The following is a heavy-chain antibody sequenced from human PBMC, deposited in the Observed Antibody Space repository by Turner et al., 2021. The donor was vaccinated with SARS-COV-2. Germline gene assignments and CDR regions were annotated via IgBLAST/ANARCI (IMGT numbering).Heavy chain of an antibody. D-gene: IGHD3-10*01. CDR3: ERGEWYHSSSGSHYRLRDKFYFDF. Sequence: QVQLQQCGAGLLNPSESLSLTCAVNGGSFRGYYWSWIRPPPGKGLEWIGEIIHSGSANYSWSLKSRDTISVEKYKNQFSLKLTRVTAADKAVYYCERGEWYHSSSGSHYRLRDKFYFDFWGQGALVTVSS. V-gene: IGHV4-34*01. CDR1: GGSFRGYY. CDR2: IIHSGSA. J-gene: IGHJ4*02.